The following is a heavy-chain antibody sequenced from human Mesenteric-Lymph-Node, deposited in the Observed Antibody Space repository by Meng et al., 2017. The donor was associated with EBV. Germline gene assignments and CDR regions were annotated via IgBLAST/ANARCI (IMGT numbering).Heavy chain of an antibody. CDR2: INHSGGT. CDR1: GGSFTDHY. D-gene: IGHD3-10*01. CDR3: ARSSYGSGSYSPFDF. J-gene: IGHJ4*02. Sequence: QVRIQEGGAGLFQPSETLSLPCTVYGGSFTDHYWTWIRQPPGKGLEWIAEINHSGGTNYNLSLKNRVTISIDLSKNHFSLKVSSVTAADTAVYYCARSSYGSGSYSPFDFWGEGNLVTVSS. V-gene: IGHV4-34*01.